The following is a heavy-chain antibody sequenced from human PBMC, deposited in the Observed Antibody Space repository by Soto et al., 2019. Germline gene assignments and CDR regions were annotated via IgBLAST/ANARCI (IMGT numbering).Heavy chain of an antibody. D-gene: IGHD3-9*01. V-gene: IGHV1-3*01. CDR3: AGPHDRAGLGT. J-gene: IGHJ5*02. CDR2: NNGYNGKT. CDR1: EYTFGSYL. Sequence: ASVKVSWKASEYTFGSYLVHWVRQVHGQGLEWMGWNNGYNGKTEYSQKFQGRVTITRDTSANTAYLELSSLTSEDTAVYYCAGPHDRAGLGTWGQGTLVTVSS.